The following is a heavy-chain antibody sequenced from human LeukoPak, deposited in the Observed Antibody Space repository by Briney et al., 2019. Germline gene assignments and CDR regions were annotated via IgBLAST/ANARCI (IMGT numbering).Heavy chain of an antibody. Sequence: GGSLRLSCTASGFTFGDYAMSWVRQAPGKGLEWVGFIRSKAYGGTTEYAASVKGRFTISRDDSKSIAYLQMNSLKTEDTAVYYCTRVGYSSSWYYFDYGGQGTLVTVSS. CDR2: IRSKAYGGTT. V-gene: IGHV3-49*04. CDR3: TRVGYSSSWYYFDY. J-gene: IGHJ4*02. D-gene: IGHD6-13*01. CDR1: GFTFGDYA.